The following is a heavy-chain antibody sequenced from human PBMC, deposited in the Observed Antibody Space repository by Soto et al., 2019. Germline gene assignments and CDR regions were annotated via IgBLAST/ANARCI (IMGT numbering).Heavy chain of an antibody. J-gene: IGHJ5*02. V-gene: IGHV4-34*01. CDR3: ARSPAAMPRWFDP. Sequence: QVQLHQCGAGLLKPSETLSLTCDVYGGSFSGYYWSWIRQPPGKGLEWIGELNHSGSTNYNPSLKSLDARSVETSTNQFSLKLSSLSAADTAVYYCARSPAAMPRWFDPWGQGTLVTVSS. CDR1: GGSFSGYY. D-gene: IGHD2-2*01. CDR2: LNHSGST.